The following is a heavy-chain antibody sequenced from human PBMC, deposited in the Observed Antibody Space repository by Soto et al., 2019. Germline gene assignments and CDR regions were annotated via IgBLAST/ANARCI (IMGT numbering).Heavy chain of an antibody. Sequence: QVQLQESGPGLVKPSQTLSLTCTASGGSISSGGYYWSWMRQHPGKGLEWIGYIYYSGSTYYNPSLKSRVTISVDTSNNQFSLKLSSVTAADTAVYYCARIRGTGTYPHDFQPWGQGTLVTVSS. D-gene: IGHD1-26*01. V-gene: IGHV4-31*03. CDR3: ARIRGTGTYPHDFQP. CDR1: GGSISSGGYY. J-gene: IGHJ1*01. CDR2: IYYSGST.